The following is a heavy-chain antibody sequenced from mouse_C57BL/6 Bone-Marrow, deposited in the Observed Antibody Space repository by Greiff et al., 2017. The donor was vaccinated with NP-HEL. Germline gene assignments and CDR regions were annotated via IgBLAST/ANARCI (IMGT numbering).Heavy chain of an antibody. CDR2: LDPSDSYT. J-gene: IGHJ1*03. V-gene: IGHV1-69*01. CDR3: ASIYYDYGGYFDV. D-gene: IGHD2-4*01. Sequence: QVQLQQSGAELVMPGASVKLSCKASGYTFTSYWMHWVKQRPGQGLEWIGELDPSDSYTNYNQKFKGKSTLTVDKSSSTAYMQLSSLTSEDSAVYYCASIYYDYGGYFDVWGTGTTVTVSS. CDR1: GYTFTSYW.